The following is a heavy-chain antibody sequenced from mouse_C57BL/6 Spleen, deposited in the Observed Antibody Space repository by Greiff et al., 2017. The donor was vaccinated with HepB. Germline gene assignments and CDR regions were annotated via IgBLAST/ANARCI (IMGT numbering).Heavy chain of an antibody. CDR2: IDPNSGGT. CDR3: AREEITTVVAGAMDY. D-gene: IGHD1-1*01. V-gene: IGHV1-72*01. J-gene: IGHJ4*01. CDR1: GYTFTSYW. Sequence: VQLQQSGAELVKPGASVKLSCKASGYTFTSYWMHWVKQRPGRGLEWIGRIDPNSGGTKYNEKFKSKATLTVDKPSSTAYMQLSSLTSEDSAVYYCAREEITTVVAGAMDYWGQGTSVTVSS.